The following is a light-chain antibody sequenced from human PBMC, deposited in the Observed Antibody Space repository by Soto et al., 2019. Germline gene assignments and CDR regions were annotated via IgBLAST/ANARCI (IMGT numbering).Light chain of an antibody. CDR3: QQRSNWPPA. V-gene: IGKV3-11*01. CDR1: QSVNSY. CDR2: DAS. Sequence: EIVLTQSPATLSLSPGERANLSCRASQSVNSYLAWYQQKPGQGPRLLIYDASNRATGIPARFSGSGSGTDFTLTTSSLEPEDFAVYYCQQRSNWPPAFGGGTKVEIK. J-gene: IGKJ4*01.